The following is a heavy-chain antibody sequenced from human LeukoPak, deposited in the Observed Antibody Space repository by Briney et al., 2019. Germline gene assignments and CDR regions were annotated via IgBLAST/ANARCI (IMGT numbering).Heavy chain of an antibody. D-gene: IGHD3-3*01. Sequence: ASVKVSCKASGYTFTSYGISWVRQAPGQGLEWMGWMNPNSGNTGYAQKFQGRVTITRNTSISTAYMELSSLRSEDTAVYYCARGASRHYDFWSDYYALFDYWGQGTLVTVSS. CDR3: ARGASRHYDFWSDYYALFDY. CDR2: MNPNSGNT. J-gene: IGHJ4*02. V-gene: IGHV1-8*03. CDR1: GYTFTSYG.